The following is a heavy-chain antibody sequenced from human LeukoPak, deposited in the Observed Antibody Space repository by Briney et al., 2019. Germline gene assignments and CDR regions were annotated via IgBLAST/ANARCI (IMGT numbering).Heavy chain of an antibody. Sequence: SETLSLTCTVSGGSISSDNYYWGWIRQPPGKGLEWIGSIYYSGTTYYNPSLKSRVTISVDTSKNQFSLKLSSVTAADTAVYYCARRKGFGEGYFDSWGQGTLVTVSS. V-gene: IGHV4-39*01. CDR3: ARRKGFGEGYFDS. CDR1: GGSISSDNYY. J-gene: IGHJ4*02. CDR2: IYYSGTT. D-gene: IGHD3-10*01.